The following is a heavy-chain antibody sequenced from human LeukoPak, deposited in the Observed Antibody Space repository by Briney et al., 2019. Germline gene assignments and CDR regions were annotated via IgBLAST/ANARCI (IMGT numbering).Heavy chain of an antibody. D-gene: IGHD6-13*01. CDR2: IYYSGST. CDR1: GGSIGSYY. J-gene: IGHJ4*02. CDR3: ARGPNRVIAAAGSFRY. V-gene: IGHV4-59*01. Sequence: SETLSLTCTVSGGSIGSYYWSWIRQPPGKGLEWIGYIYYSGSTNYNPSLKSRVTISVKTSKNQFSLKLSSVTAADTAVYYCARGPNRVIAAAGSFRYWGQGTLVTVSS.